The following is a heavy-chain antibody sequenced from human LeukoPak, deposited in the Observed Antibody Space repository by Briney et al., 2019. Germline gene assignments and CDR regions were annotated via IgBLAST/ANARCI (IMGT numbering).Heavy chain of an antibody. D-gene: IGHD3-22*01. CDR3: AREGGYDSSGYYRQY. V-gene: IGHV1-2*02. CDR1: GYTFTGYY. Sequence: ASVKVSCKASGYTFTGYYMHWVRQAPGQGLEWMGWINPNSGGTNYAQEFQGRVTMTRDTSISTAYMELSRLRSDDTAVYYCAREGGYDSSGYYRQYWGQGTLVTVSS. J-gene: IGHJ4*02. CDR2: INPNSGGT.